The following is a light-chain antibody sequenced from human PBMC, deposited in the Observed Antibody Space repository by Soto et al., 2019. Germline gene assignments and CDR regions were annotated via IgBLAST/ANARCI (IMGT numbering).Light chain of an antibody. Sequence: QSALAQPASVSASPGQSTTISCTGTHNDVGHENFVSWYQQHPDKVPKLIIYDVTRRASGISSRFSASKSGNTAYLAISGLQADDEADDFCCSARSDIHPLYLFGTG. CDR2: DVT. CDR3: CSARSDIHPLYL. CDR1: HNDVGHENF. J-gene: IGLJ1*01. V-gene: IGLV2-14*03.